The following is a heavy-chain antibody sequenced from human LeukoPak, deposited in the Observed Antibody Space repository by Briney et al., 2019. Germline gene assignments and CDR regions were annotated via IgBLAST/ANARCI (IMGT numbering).Heavy chain of an antibody. D-gene: IGHD3-16*01. CDR1: TFPLSREA. CDR2: LQIDGGAT. Sequence: PGGSLRLSCAASTFPLSREAMHWVRQAPGKGLEWVAFLQIDGGATNYADSVKGRFTISRDISKNTLYLQMNSLRDDDTGVYYCANGKHYGFGLDYWREGSLVTVRS. V-gene: IGHV3-30*02. J-gene: IGHJ4*02. CDR3: ANGKHYGFGLDY.